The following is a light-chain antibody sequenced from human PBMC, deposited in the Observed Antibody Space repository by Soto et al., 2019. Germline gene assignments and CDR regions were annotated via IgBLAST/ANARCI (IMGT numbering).Light chain of an antibody. CDR3: QQYNNWPLT. J-gene: IGKJ4*01. V-gene: IGKV3-11*01. CDR1: QTVSSS. CDR2: EAS. Sequence: EIVLTQSPASLSLSPGARATLSCRASQTVSSSLAWYQQKPGQAPRLLIYEASNRATGIPARFSGSGSGTEFTLTISSLQSEDFATYYCQQYNNWPLTFGGGTKVDIK.